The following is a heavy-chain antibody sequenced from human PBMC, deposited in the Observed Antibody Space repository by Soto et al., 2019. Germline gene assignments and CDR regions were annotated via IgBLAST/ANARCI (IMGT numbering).Heavy chain of an antibody. Sequence: QVQLQESGPGLVKPSETLSLTCTVSGGSISSYYWSWIRQPPGKGLEWIGYIYYSGSTNYNPSLKSRVALSVDTSENQFSLKLSSVTAADTAVYYCASAISRYDFWSGYRIGSFDYWGQGTLVTVSS. CDR3: ASAISRYDFWSGYRIGSFDY. CDR1: GGSISSYY. V-gene: IGHV4-59*01. CDR2: IYYSGST. J-gene: IGHJ4*02. D-gene: IGHD3-3*01.